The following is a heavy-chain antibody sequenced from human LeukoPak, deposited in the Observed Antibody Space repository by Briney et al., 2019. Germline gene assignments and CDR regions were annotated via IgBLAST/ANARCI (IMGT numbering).Heavy chain of an antibody. CDR3: ARESLAGNYFDY. Sequence: PGGSLRLSCAASGFTFSSYEMNWVRQAPGKGLEWVSYISSSGTMIHYADSVKGRFTISRDNAKNSLYLQMNSLRAEDTALYYCARESLAGNYFDYWGQGTLVTVS. CDR1: GFTFSSYE. V-gene: IGHV3-48*03. CDR2: ISSSGTMI. J-gene: IGHJ4*02. D-gene: IGHD6-19*01.